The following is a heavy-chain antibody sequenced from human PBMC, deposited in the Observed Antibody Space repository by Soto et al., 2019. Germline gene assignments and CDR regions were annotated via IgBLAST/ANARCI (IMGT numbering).Heavy chain of an antibody. J-gene: IGHJ6*02. D-gene: IGHD2-2*01. CDR3: GGGGGDIVVVPAAMSGMDV. CDR1: GFTFSSYS. Sequence: VGSLRLSCAASGFTFSSYSMNWVRQAPGKGLEWVSYISSSSSTIYYADSVKGRFTISRDNAKNSLYLQMNSLRDEDTAVYYCGGGGGDIVVVPAAMSGMDVWGQGTTVTVSS. V-gene: IGHV3-48*02. CDR2: ISSSSSTI.